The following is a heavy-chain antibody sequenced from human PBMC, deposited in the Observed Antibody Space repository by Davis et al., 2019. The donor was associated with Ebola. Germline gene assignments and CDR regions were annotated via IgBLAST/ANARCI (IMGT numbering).Heavy chain of an antibody. V-gene: IGHV3-21*01. Sequence: GESLKISCAASGFTFSSYSMNWVRQAPGKGLAWVSSISSSSSYIYYADSVKGRFTISRDNAKNSLYLKMNSLRAEDTAVYYCARDPDGSSSSPGYWGQGTLVTVSS. CDR1: GFTFSSYS. J-gene: IGHJ4*02. CDR2: ISSSSSYI. CDR3: ARDPDGSSSSPGY. D-gene: IGHD6-6*01.